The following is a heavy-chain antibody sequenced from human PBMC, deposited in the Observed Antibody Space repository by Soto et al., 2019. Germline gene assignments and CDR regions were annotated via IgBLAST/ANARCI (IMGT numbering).Heavy chain of an antibody. CDR3: ARDLGPAGYYDFWSGDIN. V-gene: IGHV4-59*01. CDR1: GGSISSYY. J-gene: IGHJ4*02. CDR2: IYYSGST. Sequence: SETLSLTCTVSGGSISSYYWSWIRQPPGKGLEWIGYIYYSGSTNHNPSPKSRVTISVDTSKNQFSLKLSSVTAADTAVYYCARDLGPAGYYDFWSGDINWGQGTLVTVSS. D-gene: IGHD3-3*01.